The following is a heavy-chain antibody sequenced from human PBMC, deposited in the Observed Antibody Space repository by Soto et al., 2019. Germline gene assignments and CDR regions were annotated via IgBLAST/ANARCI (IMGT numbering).Heavy chain of an antibody. CDR1: GGTFSSYA. CDR3: AREERDYYDSSGYGMDV. V-gene: IGHV1-69*12. D-gene: IGHD3-22*01. Sequence: QVQLVQSGAEVKKPGSSVKVSCKASGGTFSSYAISWVRQAPGQGLEWMGGIIPIFGTANYAQKFQGRVTITADESTSTAYVELSSLRSEDTAVYYCAREERDYYDSSGYGMDVWGQGTTVTVSS. J-gene: IGHJ6*02. CDR2: IIPIFGTA.